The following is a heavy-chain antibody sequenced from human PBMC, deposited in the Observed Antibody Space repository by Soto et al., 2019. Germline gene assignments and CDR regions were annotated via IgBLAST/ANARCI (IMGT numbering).Heavy chain of an antibody. V-gene: IGHV2-26*01. Sequence: QVTLTESGPVLVKPTETLTLTCTVSGFSLSNAAMGVGWIRQPPGKALEWLAHIFANDEKSSTTSLKSSLTIFQDRSQSKVVLIMTYMDPGDTATYYCARLGYCGGGTCCGAFDIWGQGTTVTVSS. CDR1: GFSLSNAAMG. J-gene: IGHJ3*02. D-gene: IGHD2-15*01. CDR2: IFANDEK. CDR3: ARLGYCGGGTCCGAFDI.